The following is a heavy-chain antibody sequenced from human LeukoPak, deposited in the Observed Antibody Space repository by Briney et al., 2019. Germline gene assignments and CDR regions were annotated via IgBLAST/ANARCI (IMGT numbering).Heavy chain of an antibody. D-gene: IGHD3-22*01. CDR2: INHSGST. Sequence: GSLRLSCAASGFTFSSYWMSWIRQPPGKGLEWIGEINHSGSTNYNPSLKSRVTISVDTSKSQFSLELNSMTAADTAVYYCARGAQTYYDKAPVDYWGQGTLVIVSS. CDR1: GFTFSSYW. J-gene: IGHJ4*02. CDR3: ARGAQTYYDKAPVDY. V-gene: IGHV4-34*01.